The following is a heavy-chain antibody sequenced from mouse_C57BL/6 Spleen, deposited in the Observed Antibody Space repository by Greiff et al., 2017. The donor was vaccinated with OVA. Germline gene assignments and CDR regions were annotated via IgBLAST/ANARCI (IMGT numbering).Heavy chain of an antibody. CDR3: ARFGNRDYYAMDY. V-gene: IGHV1-69*01. J-gene: IGHJ4*01. D-gene: IGHD2-1*01. CDR1: GYTFTSYW. CDR2: IDPSDSYT. Sequence: QVQLQQSGAELVMPGASVKLSCKASGYTFTSYWMHWVKQRPGQGLEWIGEIDPSDSYTNYNQKFKGKSTLTVDKSSSTAYMQLSSLTSEDSAVYYCARFGNRDYYAMDYWGQGTSVTVSS.